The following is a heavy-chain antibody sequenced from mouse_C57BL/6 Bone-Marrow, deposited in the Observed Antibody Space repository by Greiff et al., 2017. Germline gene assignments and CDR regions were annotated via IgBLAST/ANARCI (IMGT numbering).Heavy chain of an antibody. D-gene: IGHD2-1*01. J-gene: IGHJ4*01. CDR2: ISNLAYSI. CDR3: AGQGGNGRYAMDY. CDR1: GFTFSDYG. V-gene: IGHV5-15*01. Sequence: DVHLVESGGGLVQPGGSLKLSCAASGFTFSDYGMAWVRQAPRKGPEWVAFISNLAYSIYYADTVTGRFTISRENAKNTLYLELSSLRSEDTAMDYCAGQGGNGRYAMDYWGQGTSVTVSS.